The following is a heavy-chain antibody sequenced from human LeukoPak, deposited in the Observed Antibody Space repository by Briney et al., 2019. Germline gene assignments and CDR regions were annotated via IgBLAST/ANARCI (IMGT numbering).Heavy chain of an antibody. CDR1: GFTFSSYA. CDR2: ISYDGSNK. Sequence: GGSLRLSCAASGFTFSSYAMHWVRQAPGKGLEWVAVISYDGSNKYYADSVKGRFTISRDNSKNTPYLQMNSLRAEDTAVYYCARDFDSSGYYYVGYFDYWGQGTLVTVSS. CDR3: ARDFDSSGYYYVGYFDY. J-gene: IGHJ4*02. V-gene: IGHV3-30*04. D-gene: IGHD3-22*01.